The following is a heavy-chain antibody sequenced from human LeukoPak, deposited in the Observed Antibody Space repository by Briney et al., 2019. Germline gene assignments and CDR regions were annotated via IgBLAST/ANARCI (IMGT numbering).Heavy chain of an antibody. CDR1: SGSISSYY. Sequence: SDTLSLTCTVSSGSISSYYWSWIRQPPGKELEWIGYIYYSGSTNYNPSLKSRVTISVDTSKNQFSLKLSSVTAADTAVYYCARGNGGNSGDPSVEIDYWGQGTLVTVSS. D-gene: IGHD4-23*01. CDR2: IYYSGST. V-gene: IGHV4-59*07. CDR3: ARGNGGNSGDPSVEIDY. J-gene: IGHJ4*02.